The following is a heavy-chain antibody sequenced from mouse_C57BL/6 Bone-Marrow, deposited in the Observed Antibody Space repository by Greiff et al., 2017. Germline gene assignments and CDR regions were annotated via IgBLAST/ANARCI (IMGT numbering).Heavy chain of an antibody. CDR3: ANLMDY. V-gene: IGHV1-81*01. J-gene: IGHJ4*01. CDR1: GYTFTSYG. CDR2: IYPRSGNT. Sequence: VHLVESGAELARPGASVKLSCKASGYTFTSYGISWVKQRTGQGLEWIGEIYPRSGNTYYNEKFKGKATLTADKSSRTAYMELRSLTSEDSAVYFCANLMDYWGQGTSVTVSS.